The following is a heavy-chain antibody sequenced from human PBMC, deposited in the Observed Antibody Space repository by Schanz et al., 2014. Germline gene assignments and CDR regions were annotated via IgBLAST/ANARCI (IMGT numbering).Heavy chain of an antibody. CDR3: ARDSRPNYDVLTAYYSIDY. D-gene: IGHD3-9*01. CDR2: ISHSGGST. J-gene: IGHJ4*02. Sequence: EVHLVESGGGLVKRGGSLRLSCAASGFTISSYSMNWVRQAPGKGLEWVSSISHSGGSTYYADSVKGRFTISRDNAKNSLYLQMNSLRAEDTAVYYCARDSRPNYDVLTAYYSIDYWGQGTLVTVSS. CDR1: GFTISSYS. V-gene: IGHV3-21*01.